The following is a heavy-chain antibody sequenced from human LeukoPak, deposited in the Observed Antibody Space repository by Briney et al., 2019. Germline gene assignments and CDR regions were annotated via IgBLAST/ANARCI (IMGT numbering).Heavy chain of an antibody. J-gene: IGHJ4*02. CDR1: GFTFSSYA. V-gene: IGHV3-23*01. CDR3: ARTTYYYGSGSYSLDY. CDR2: ISGSGGST. D-gene: IGHD3-10*01. Sequence: PGGSLRLSCAASGFTFSSYAMSWVRQAPGKGLEWVSAISGSGGSTYYADSVKGRFTISRDNSKNTLYLQMNSLRAEDTAVYYCARTTYYYGSGSYSLDYWGQGTLVTVSS.